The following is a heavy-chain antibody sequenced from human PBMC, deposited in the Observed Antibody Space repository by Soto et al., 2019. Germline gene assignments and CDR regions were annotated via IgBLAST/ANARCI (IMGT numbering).Heavy chain of an antibody. V-gene: IGHV1-8*01. CDR1: GYTFTSYD. CDR2: MNPNSGNT. Sequence: QVQLVQSGAEVKKPGASVKVSCKASGYTFTSYDINWVRQATGQVLEGMGWMNPNSGNTGYAQKFQGRVTMTRDTSISTAYMELSTLRSEDTAVSYCAGEAAALGNDYWGQGTLVTVSS. J-gene: IGHJ4*02. CDR3: AGEAAALGNDY. D-gene: IGHD2-2*01.